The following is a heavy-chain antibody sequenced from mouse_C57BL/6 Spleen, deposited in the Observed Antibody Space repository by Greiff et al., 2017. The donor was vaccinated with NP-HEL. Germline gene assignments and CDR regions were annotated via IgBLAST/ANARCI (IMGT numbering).Heavy chain of an antibody. D-gene: IGHD1-1*01. CDR2: IYPGDGDT. CDR3: ARMGGVITTVPRYFDV. J-gene: IGHJ1*03. Sequence: QVQLQQSGAELVKPGASVKISCKASGYAFSSYWMNWVKQRPGKGLEWIGQIYPGDGDTNYNGKFKGKATLTADKSSSTAYMQLSSLTSEDSAVYFCARMGGVITTVPRYFDVWGTGTTVTVSS. V-gene: IGHV1-80*01. CDR1: GYAFSSYW.